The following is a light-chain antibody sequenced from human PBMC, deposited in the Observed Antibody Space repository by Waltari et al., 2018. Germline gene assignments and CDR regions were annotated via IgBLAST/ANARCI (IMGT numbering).Light chain of an antibody. Sequence: QLVLTQSPSASASLGAAVKLTCTLSSGHSTYAIAWHQQQPEKGPRYLMKVNSDGSHIKGAGIPYRFSGSSSGAERYVPPSRLQSYAEAAYYCQTWGPGFRVFGGGTKVTVL. CDR2: VNSDGSH. CDR1: SGHSTYA. J-gene: IGLJ2*01. CDR3: QTWGPGFRV. V-gene: IGLV4-69*01.